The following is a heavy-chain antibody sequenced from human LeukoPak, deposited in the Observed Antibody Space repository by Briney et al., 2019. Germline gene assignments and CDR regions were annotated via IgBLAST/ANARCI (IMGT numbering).Heavy chain of an antibody. D-gene: IGHD1-1*01. J-gene: IGHJ5*02. V-gene: IGHV3-21*01. CDR2: ISSSSRYI. CDR3: ATDPATGTTATSLLAP. Sequence: GGSLRLSCAASGFTFNTYSMNWVRQTPGKGLEWVSSISSSSRYIYYADSVKGRFTISRDNAKNSLYLQMNSLRAEDTAVYYCATDPATGTTATSLLAPWGQGTLVTVSS. CDR1: GFTFNTYS.